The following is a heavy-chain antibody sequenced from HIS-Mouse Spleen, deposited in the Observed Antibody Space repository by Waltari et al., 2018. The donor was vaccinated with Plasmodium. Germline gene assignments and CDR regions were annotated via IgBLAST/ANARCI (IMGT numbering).Heavy chain of an antibody. D-gene: IGHD6-6*01. Sequence: QLQLQESGPGLVKPSETLSLTCTVSGGSISSSSYYWGWIRQPPGKGLEWIGSIYYSGSTYYNPSLKSRVTISVDTSKNQFSLKLSSVTAADTAVYYCARGLYSSSSNWFDPWGQGTLVTVSS. CDR2: IYYSGST. V-gene: IGHV4-39*07. J-gene: IGHJ5*02. CDR1: GGSISSSSYY. CDR3: ARGLYSSSSNWFDP.